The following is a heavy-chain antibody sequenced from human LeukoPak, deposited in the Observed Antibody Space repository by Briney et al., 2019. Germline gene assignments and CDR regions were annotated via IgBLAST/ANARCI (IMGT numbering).Heavy chain of an antibody. D-gene: IGHD2-15*01. V-gene: IGHV1-2*02. Sequence: ASVKVSCKASGYTFTGYYMHWVRQAPGQGLEWMGWINPNSGGTNYAQKFQGRVTMTRDTSITPAYMELSRLRSDDTAVYYVPSDLARLIVSWGEGSLVTVSS. CDR1: GYTFTGYY. CDR2: INPNSGGT. CDR3: PSDLARLIVS. J-gene: IGHJ5*02.